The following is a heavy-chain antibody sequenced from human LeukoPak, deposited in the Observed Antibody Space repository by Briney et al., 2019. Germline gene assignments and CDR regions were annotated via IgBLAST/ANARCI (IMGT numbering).Heavy chain of an antibody. CDR3: ARDRLVVKGPPRDAFDI. D-gene: IGHD2-15*01. CDR1: EFTFSSYW. CDR2: INSDGSSR. V-gene: IGHV3-74*01. Sequence: GGSLRLSCAASEFTFSSYWMHWVRQVPGKGLVWVSRINSDGSSRSYADSVKGRFTISRDNAKNSLYLQMNSLRAEDTAVYYCARDRLVVKGPPRDAFDIWGQGTMVTVSS. J-gene: IGHJ3*02.